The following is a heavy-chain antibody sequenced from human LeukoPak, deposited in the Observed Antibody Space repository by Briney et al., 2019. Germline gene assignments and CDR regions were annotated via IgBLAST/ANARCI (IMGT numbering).Heavy chain of an antibody. J-gene: IGHJ4*02. D-gene: IGHD3-22*01. V-gene: IGHV3-30-3*01. Sequence: GGSLRLSCAASGFTFSSYAMHWVRQAPGKGLEWVAVISYDGSNKYYADSVKGRFTISRDNSKNTLYLQMNSLRAEDTAVYYCARDFSDYYDSSGFYTVGYFDYWGQGTLVTVSS. CDR3: ARDFSDYYDSSGFYTVGYFDY. CDR1: GFTFSSYA. CDR2: ISYDGSNK.